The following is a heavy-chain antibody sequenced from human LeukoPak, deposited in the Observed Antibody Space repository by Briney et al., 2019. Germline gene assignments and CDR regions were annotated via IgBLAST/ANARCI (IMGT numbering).Heavy chain of an antibody. J-gene: IGHJ4*02. CDR1: GFTFSSYS. Sequence: GGSLRLSCAASGFTFSSYSMNWVRQAPGKGLEWVSSISSSGSYIYYADSVKGRFTISRDNAKNSLYLQMNSLRAEDTAAYYCAGEVIPATAFDYWGQGTLVTVSS. V-gene: IGHV3-21*01. D-gene: IGHD6-25*01. CDR2: ISSSGSYI. CDR3: AGEVIPATAFDY.